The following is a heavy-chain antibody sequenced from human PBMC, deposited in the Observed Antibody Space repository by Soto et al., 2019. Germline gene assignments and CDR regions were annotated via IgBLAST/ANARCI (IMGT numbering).Heavy chain of an antibody. CDR2: ISAYNGNT. V-gene: IGHV1-18*01. Sequence: ASVKVSCEASGYTVAGYGLSWLRQATQQGRGCMGWISAYNGNTNYAQKLQGRVTMTADTSTSTAYWELRSLRSDDTAVYYCARVRGVVVVAAWLFDPWGQGTLVTVSS. J-gene: IGHJ5*02. CDR3: ARVRGVVVVAAWLFDP. CDR1: GYTVAGYG. D-gene: IGHD2-15*01.